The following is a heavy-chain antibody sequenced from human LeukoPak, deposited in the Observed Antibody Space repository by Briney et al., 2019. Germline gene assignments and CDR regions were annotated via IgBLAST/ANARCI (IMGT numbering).Heavy chain of an antibody. CDR1: AYTFTSYW. CDR2: IYPGDSDT. V-gene: IGHV5-51*01. J-gene: IGHJ6*03. CDR3: ARRGGYSYGPDLGLDYYYMDV. Sequence: GESLKISCKGSAYTFTSYWIGWVRQMPGKGLEWMGIIYPGDSDTTYSPSFQGQVTISADKSISTAYLQWSSLKASDTAMYYCARRGGYSYGPDLGLDYYYMDVWGKGTTVTVSS. D-gene: IGHD5-18*01.